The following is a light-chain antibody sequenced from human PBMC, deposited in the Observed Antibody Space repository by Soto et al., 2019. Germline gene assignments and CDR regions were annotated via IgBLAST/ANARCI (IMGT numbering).Light chain of an antibody. V-gene: IGLV2-8*01. CDR3: SSYAGSSTWV. CDR2: EVS. Sequence: QSVPTQPPSASGSPGQSATISCTGTSSDVGGYNYVSWYQQYPGKAPKLMIYEVSKRPSGVPDRFSGSKSGNTASLTVSGLQAEDEADYYCSSYAGSSTWVFGGGTKQTVL. J-gene: IGLJ2*01. CDR1: SSDVGGYNY.